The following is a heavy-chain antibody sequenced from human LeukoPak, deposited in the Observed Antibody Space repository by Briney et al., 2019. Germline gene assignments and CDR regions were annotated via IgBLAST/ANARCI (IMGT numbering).Heavy chain of an antibody. J-gene: IGHJ3*02. CDR1: GFTFTSFW. CDR2: MNSDGSEK. CDR3: ARDPAFGAFDI. D-gene: IGHD3-10*01. V-gene: IGHV3-7*01. Sequence: GGSLRLSCVASGFTFTSFWMAWVRQAPGKGLECVALMNSDGSEKSYADSVKGRFTISRDNAKNSLYLHMNALRAEDTSVYYCARDPAFGAFDIWGRGTVVTVSS.